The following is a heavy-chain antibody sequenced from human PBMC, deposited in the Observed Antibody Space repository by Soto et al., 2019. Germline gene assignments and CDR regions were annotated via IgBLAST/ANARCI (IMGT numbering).Heavy chain of an antibody. Sequence: GGSLRLSCAVSGFTFSNYWMSWVRQAPGKGLEWVSGISGSGGSTYYADSVKGRFTISRDDSKNTLYLQMNSLRAEDTAIFYCARDPFGYYVNYFDNWGQGTLVTVSS. J-gene: IGHJ4*02. CDR2: ISGSGGST. CDR1: GFTFSNYW. V-gene: IGHV3-23*01. CDR3: ARDPFGYYVNYFDN. D-gene: IGHD1-26*01.